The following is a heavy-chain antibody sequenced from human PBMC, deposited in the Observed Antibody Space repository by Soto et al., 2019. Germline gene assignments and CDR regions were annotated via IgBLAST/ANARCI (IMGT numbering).Heavy chain of an antibody. Sequence: SETLSLTCTVSGGSISSYYWSWIRQPAGKGLEWIGRIYTSGSTNYNPSLKSRVTMSVDTSKNQFSLKPSSVTAADTAVYYCARVVGSGSYYQGSFLNWGQGTLVTVSS. D-gene: IGHD3-10*01. CDR2: IYTSGST. CDR1: GGSISSYY. CDR3: ARVVGSGSYYQGSFLN. J-gene: IGHJ4*02. V-gene: IGHV4-4*07.